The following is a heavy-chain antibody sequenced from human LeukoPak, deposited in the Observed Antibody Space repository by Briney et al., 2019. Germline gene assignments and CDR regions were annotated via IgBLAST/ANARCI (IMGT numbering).Heavy chain of an antibody. Sequence: GESLQISCQGSGSSFTSYWIGWVRQLPGKGLEWMGIIYPGDSDTRYSPSFQGQVTISADKSISTAYLQWSSLKASDTAMYYCASSTIFGVVIYDAFDIWGQGTMVTVSS. V-gene: IGHV5-51*01. CDR3: ASSTIFGVVIYDAFDI. CDR1: GSSFTSYW. J-gene: IGHJ3*02. D-gene: IGHD3-3*01. CDR2: IYPGDSDT.